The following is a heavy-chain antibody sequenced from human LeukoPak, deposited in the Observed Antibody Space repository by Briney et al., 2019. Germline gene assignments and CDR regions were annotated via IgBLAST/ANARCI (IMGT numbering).Heavy chain of an antibody. D-gene: IGHD6-6*01. J-gene: IGHJ4*02. CDR2: IYHSGST. CDR1: GGSPSSGGYS. V-gene: IGHV4-30-2*01. CDR3: ARGQLATGIFDH. Sequence: SETLSLTCAVSGGSPSSGGYSLSWIRQPPGKGLEWIGYIYHSGSTYYNPSLKSRVTISVDTSKNQFSLKLISVTAADTAVYYCARGQLATGIFDHWGQGTLVTVSS.